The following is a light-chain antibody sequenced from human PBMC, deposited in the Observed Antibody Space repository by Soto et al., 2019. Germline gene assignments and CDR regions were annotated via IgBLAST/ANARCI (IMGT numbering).Light chain of an antibody. V-gene: IGLV1-44*01. CDR2: YNN. Sequence: FLRQPRGACENRGQTGSISGSGSKSPMASNTVNWYQHLPGTAPKLLIYYNNQLPQLVPDRFSGSKYGTSASLAISGLHSEDESDYYCASWDDTLKRYVFGTGAKVTVL. CDR1: KSPMASNT. CDR3: ASWDDTLKRYV. J-gene: IGLJ1*01.